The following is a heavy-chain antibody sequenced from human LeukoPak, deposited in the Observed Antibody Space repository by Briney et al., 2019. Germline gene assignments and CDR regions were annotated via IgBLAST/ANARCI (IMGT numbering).Heavy chain of an antibody. Sequence: GGSLRLSCAASAFTFTSLAMTWVRQAPGKGLEWVSTIGGSGGGTFYADSVKGRFTISRDNSKNTLYLQMNSLRVDDTAVYYCAKGSSSGWSKFDYWGQGTLVTVSS. V-gene: IGHV3-23*01. D-gene: IGHD6-19*01. CDR1: AFTFTSLA. CDR2: IGGSGGGT. CDR3: AKGSSSGWSKFDY. J-gene: IGHJ4*02.